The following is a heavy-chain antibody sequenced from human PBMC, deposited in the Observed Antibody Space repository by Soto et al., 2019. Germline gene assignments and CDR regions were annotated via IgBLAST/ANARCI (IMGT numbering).Heavy chain of an antibody. V-gene: IGHV3-23*01. Sequence: EVQLLESGGGLVQPGGSLRLSCAASGFTFSSYAMSWVRQAPGKGLEWVSAISGSGGSTYYADFVKGRFTISRDNSKNTVYLEMNNLRAEDTAMYYCAKGGSGNYLTYYYYYGMDVWGQGTTVTVSS. CDR1: GFTFSSYA. J-gene: IGHJ6*02. CDR2: ISGSGGST. D-gene: IGHD3-22*01. CDR3: AKGGSGNYLTYYYYYGMDV.